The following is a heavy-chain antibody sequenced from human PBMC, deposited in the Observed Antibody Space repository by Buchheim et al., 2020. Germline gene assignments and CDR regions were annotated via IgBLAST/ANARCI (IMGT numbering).Heavy chain of an antibody. CDR3: AKGDYYDSSGYWGSDAFDI. Sequence: EVQLLESGGGLVQPGGSLRLSFAASGFTFSSYAMSWVRQAPGKGLEWVSAISGSGGSTYYADSVKGRFTISRDNSKNTLYLQMNSLRAEDTAVYYCAKGDYYDSSGYWGSDAFDIGGQGT. V-gene: IGHV3-23*01. J-gene: IGHJ3*02. D-gene: IGHD3-22*01. CDR2: ISGSGGST. CDR1: GFTFSSYA.